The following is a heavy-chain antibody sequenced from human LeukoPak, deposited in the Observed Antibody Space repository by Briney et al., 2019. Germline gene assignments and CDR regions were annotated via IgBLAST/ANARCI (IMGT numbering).Heavy chain of an antibody. CDR2: INPNSGNT. J-gene: IGHJ4*02. CDR3: ARVPRESYSH. Sequence: ASVKVSCKASGYTFTSYDINWVRQATGQGLEWMGYINPNSGNTGYAQKFQGGVTVTRDTSINTAYMELTSLRSEDTAVYYCARVPRESYSHWGQGTLVTVSS. D-gene: IGHD1-26*01. V-gene: IGHV1-8*01. CDR1: GYTFTSYD.